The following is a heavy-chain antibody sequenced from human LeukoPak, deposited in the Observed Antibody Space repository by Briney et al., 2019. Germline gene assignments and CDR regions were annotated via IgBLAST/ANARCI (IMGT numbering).Heavy chain of an antibody. D-gene: IGHD3-22*01. Sequence: GGSLRLSCAASGFTFSDYYMSWVRQAPGRGLEWVSYITSSGDTIYYADSVKGRFTISRDNAKNSLYLQMKSLRAEDTAVYYCARDLHYYDSSGLLTRGAFDIWGQGTIVTVSS. CDR2: ITSSGDTI. J-gene: IGHJ3*02. V-gene: IGHV3-11*01. CDR3: ARDLHYYDSSGLLTRGAFDI. CDR1: GFTFSDYY.